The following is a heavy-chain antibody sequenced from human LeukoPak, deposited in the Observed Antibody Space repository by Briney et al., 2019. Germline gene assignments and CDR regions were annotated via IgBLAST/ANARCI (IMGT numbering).Heavy chain of an antibody. CDR2: ISYSGGT. CDR1: CGSITGYY. CDR3: ARRIVSVPAIQAGNWRDP. V-gene: IGHV4-59*08. J-gene: IGHJ5*02. Sequence: PSETLTLTCTVSCGSITGYYWNWIGQPPGKGLEWIAYISYSGGTHYNPSLESRVTISVDTSKSQFSLKLSSVTAADTAVYYCARRIVSVPAIQAGNWRDPWGQGTLVTVSS. D-gene: IGHD2-21*02.